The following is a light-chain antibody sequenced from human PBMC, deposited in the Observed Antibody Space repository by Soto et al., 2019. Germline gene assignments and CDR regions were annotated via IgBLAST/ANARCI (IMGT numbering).Light chain of an antibody. V-gene: IGKV1-5*01. CDR2: DAS. CDR1: QSVTGW. CDR3: QQYNNWPPT. J-gene: IGKJ1*01. Sequence: DIPWTQSPSTLSASAGETVTLACRASQSVTGWLAWYQQKPGKAPKRLIYDASSLHSGAPSRFSGSGSGTEFTLTISSLESEDFALYYCQQYNNWPPTFGEGTKVDI.